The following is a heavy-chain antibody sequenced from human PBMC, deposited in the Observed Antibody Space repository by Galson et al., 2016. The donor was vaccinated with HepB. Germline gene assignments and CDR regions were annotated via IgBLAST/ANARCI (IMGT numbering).Heavy chain of an antibody. CDR3: ARVRCSTFRCQNWFDP. D-gene: IGHD2/OR15-2a*01. V-gene: IGHV6-1*01. CDR1: GDSVSSNSAA. Sequence: CAISGDSVSSNSAAWTWIRQSPLRGLEWLGRTYYRSKWYNDYAVSVKSRISIHPDTSKNQFSLQLNSVTPEVTAVYYCARVRCSTFRCQNWFDPWGQGTLVTVSS. J-gene: IGHJ5*02. CDR2: TYYRSKWYN.